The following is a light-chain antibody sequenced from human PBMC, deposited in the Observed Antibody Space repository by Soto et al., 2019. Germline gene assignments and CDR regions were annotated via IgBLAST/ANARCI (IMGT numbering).Light chain of an antibody. CDR1: QTVSSN. CDR2: GAS. CDR3: QQYNDWPPWT. J-gene: IGKJ1*01. V-gene: IGKV3-15*01. Sequence: EIVFTQSRTTLSVSPGGRATLSCGDSQTVSSNLAWYQQRPGQAPRLLIYGASTRATGIPARFSGSGSGTEFTLTISSLQSEDFAVYHCQQYNDWPPWTFGQGTKVDI.